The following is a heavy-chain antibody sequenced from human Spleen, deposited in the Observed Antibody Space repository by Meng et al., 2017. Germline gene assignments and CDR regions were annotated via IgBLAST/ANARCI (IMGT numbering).Heavy chain of an antibody. CDR3: ARMGTPDTGAPPDFPFDY. CDR1: GGSFSGYY. J-gene: IGHJ4*02. CDR2: INHSGNT. Sequence: SETLSLTCAVYGGSFSGYYWSWIRQPPGKGLEWIGEINHSGNTNYNPSLKSRVTISVDTSKNQFSLKLNSVTAADTAVYFCARMGTPDTGAPPDFPFDYWGQGTLVTVSS. V-gene: IGHV4-34*01. D-gene: IGHD4-23*01.